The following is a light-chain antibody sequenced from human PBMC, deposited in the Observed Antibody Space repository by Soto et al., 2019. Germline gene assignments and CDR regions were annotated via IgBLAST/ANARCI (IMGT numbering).Light chain of an antibody. CDR2: DAS. Sequence: IVLTQSPATMSLSPGERATLSCGASESVSSTYLIWYQQKPGQAPRLLIFDASTRATGIPDRFTGSGSGTDFTLTISRLEPEDFAVYYCQLYGASPKTFGQGTKVDIK. CDR1: ESVSSTY. J-gene: IGKJ1*01. CDR3: QLYGASPKT. V-gene: IGKV3D-20*01.